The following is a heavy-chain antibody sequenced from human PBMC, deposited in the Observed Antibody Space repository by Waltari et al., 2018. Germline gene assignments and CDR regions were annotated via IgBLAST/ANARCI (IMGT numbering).Heavy chain of an antibody. CDR2: IYTSGST. Sequence: QVQLQESGPGLVKPSETLSLTCTVSGGSISSYYWSWLRQPAGKGLGWIGRIYTSGSTNYNPSLKSRVTMSVDTSKNQFSLKLSSVTAADTAVYYCARDQGPNPNAPATPMTTVTTFWFDPWGQGTLVTVSS. D-gene: IGHD4-4*01. J-gene: IGHJ5*02. CDR3: ARDQGPNPNAPATPMTTVTTFWFDP. CDR1: GGSISSYY. V-gene: IGHV4-4*07.